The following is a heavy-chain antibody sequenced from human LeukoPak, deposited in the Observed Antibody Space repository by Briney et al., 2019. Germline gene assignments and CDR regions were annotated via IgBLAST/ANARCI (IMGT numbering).Heavy chain of an antibody. Sequence: GGSLRLSCAASGFTFRSFAMSWVRQAPGKGLEWVSTISGSGGSTNYADSVKGRFTFSRDNSKNTLSLQMNSLRVEDTAVYYCTKDLPHYADYIERYWRQGPLVTVSS. D-gene: IGHD4-17*01. CDR1: GFTFRSFA. CDR3: TKDLPHYADYIERY. J-gene: IGHJ4*02. CDR2: ISGSGGST. V-gene: IGHV3-23*01.